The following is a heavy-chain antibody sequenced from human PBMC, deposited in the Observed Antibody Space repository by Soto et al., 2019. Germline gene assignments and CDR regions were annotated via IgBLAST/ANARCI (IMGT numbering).Heavy chain of an antibody. CDR1: GGSISSSSYY. CDR2: IYYSGST. J-gene: IGHJ4*02. V-gene: IGHV4-39*01. Sequence: SETLSLTCTVSGGSISSSSYYWGWIRQPPGKGLEWIGSIYYSGSTYYNPSLKSRVTISVDTSKNQFSLKLSSVTAADTAVYYCARHIPLPLEYSSSSPSISFDYWGQGTLVTVSS. CDR3: ARHIPLPLEYSSSSPSISFDY. D-gene: IGHD6-6*01.